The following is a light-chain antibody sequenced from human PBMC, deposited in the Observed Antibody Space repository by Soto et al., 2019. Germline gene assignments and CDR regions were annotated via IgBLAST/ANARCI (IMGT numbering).Light chain of an antibody. CDR2: EVT. V-gene: IGLV2-14*01. Sequence: QSALTQPASVSGSPEQSITISCTGSSSDVGGYNYVSWYQQHPGKAPKLMIYEVTHRPSGVSNRFCGSKSGNTASLTISGLQVEDEADYYCSSYTRSRTLVVFGGGIKLTVL. CDR3: SSYTRSRTLVV. CDR1: SSDVGGYNY. J-gene: IGLJ2*01.